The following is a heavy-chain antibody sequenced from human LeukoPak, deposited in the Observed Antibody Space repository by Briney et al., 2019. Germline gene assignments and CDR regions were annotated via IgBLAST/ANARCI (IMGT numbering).Heavy chain of an antibody. CDR1: GGSISSSSYY. D-gene: IGHD3-10*01. J-gene: IGHJ3*02. Sequence: SETLSLTCTVSGGSISSSSYYWGWIRQPPGKGLEWIGSIYYSGSTYYNPSLKSRVTISVDTSENQFSLNLSSVTAADTAVYYCATHLSLPGAFDIWGQGTMVTVSS. CDR2: IYYSGST. V-gene: IGHV4-39*01. CDR3: ATHLSLPGAFDI.